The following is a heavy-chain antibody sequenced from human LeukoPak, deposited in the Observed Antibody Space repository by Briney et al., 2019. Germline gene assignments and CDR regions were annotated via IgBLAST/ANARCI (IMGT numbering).Heavy chain of an antibody. CDR1: GGTFSNYA. J-gene: IGHJ4*02. CDR3: ARGKVGIAAAGASGTDY. V-gene: IGHV1-69*10. CDR2: IIPLLGTR. Sequence: SVKVSCKASGGTFSNYAISWVRQAPGQGLEWMGGIIPLLGTRNYAQKLQGRVTMTTDTSTSTAYMELRSLRSDDTAVYYCARGKVGIAAAGASGTDYWGQGTLVTVSS. D-gene: IGHD6-13*01.